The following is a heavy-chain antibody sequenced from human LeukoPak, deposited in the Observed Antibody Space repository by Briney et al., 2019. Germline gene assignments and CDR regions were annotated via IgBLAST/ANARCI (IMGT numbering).Heavy chain of an antibody. CDR1: GFTVSSNY. J-gene: IGHJ4*02. CDR3: ARGLGSLYDSRGTLDY. Sequence: PGGSLRLSCAASGFTVSSNYMSWVRQAPGKGLEWVSVIYSGGSTYYSDSVKGRFTISRDNSKNTLYLQMNSLRAEDTAVYYCARGLGSLYDSRGTLDYWGQGTLVTVSS. D-gene: IGHD3-22*01. V-gene: IGHV3-53*01. CDR2: IYSGGST.